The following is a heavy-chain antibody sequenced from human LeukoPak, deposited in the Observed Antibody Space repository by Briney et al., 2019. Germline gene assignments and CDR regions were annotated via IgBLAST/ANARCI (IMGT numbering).Heavy chain of an antibody. Sequence: SQTLSLTCAVSGGSISSGGYSWSWIRQPPGKGLEWIGYIYHSGSTYYNPSLKSRVTISVDRSKNQFSLKLSSVTAADTAVYYCASFYYYYDSSGYPLWDYWGQGTLVTVSS. CDR1: GGSISSGGYS. CDR3: ASFYYYYDSSGYPLWDY. CDR2: IYHSGST. V-gene: IGHV4-30-2*01. D-gene: IGHD3-22*01. J-gene: IGHJ4*02.